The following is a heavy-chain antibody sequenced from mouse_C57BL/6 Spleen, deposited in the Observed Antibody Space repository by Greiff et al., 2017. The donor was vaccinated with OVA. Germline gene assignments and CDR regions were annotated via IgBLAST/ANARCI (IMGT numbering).Heavy chain of an antibody. V-gene: IGHV14-2*01. CDR3: ARRYYGSSPYAMDY. Sequence: VQLQQSGAELVKPGASVKLSCTASGFNIKDYYMHWVKQRTEQGLEWIGRIDPEDGDTNYAPKFQGKATITADTSSNPAYLQLSSLTSEDTAVYYCARRYYGSSPYAMDYWGQGTSVTVSS. D-gene: IGHD1-1*01. CDR1: GFNIKDYY. CDR2: IDPEDGDT. J-gene: IGHJ4*01.